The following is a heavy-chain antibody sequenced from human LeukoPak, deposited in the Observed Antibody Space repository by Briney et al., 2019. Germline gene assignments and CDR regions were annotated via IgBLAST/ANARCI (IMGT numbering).Heavy chain of an antibody. CDR1: GYSISSGYY. D-gene: IGHD6-19*01. V-gene: IGHV4-38-2*02. J-gene: IGHJ4*02. Sequence: SETLSLTCTVSGYSISSGYYWGWIRQPPGKGLEWIGSIYHSGSTYYNPSLKSRITISVDTSKNQFSLKLSSVTAADTAVYYCARVPGFSSGWYFIDYWGQGTLVTVSS. CDR2: IYHSGST. CDR3: ARVPGFSSGWYFIDY.